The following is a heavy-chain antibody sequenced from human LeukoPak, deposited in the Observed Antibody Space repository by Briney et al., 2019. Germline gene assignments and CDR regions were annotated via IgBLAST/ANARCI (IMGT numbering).Heavy chain of an antibody. V-gene: IGHV4-4*02. Sequence: SETLSLTCGVSGASISSSNWWSWVRQPPGKGLEWIGEIYHSGSTNYNPSLKSRVTISVDNSKNQFSLKLTSVTAADTAVYYCARDSLNDYGDSEYLDYWGQGTLVTVSS. J-gene: IGHJ4*02. D-gene: IGHD4-17*01. CDR1: GASISSSNW. CDR2: IYHSGST. CDR3: ARDSLNDYGDSEYLDY.